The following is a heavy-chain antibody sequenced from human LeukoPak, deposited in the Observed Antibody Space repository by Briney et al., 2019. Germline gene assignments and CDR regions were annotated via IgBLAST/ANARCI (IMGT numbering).Heavy chain of an antibody. CDR3: ARVDVGVLDAPPTTLPDYYGMDV. CDR1: GYTFIRYG. CDR2: ISGYYDDA. D-gene: IGHD2-2*01. V-gene: IGHV1-18*01. J-gene: IGHJ6*02. Sequence: GASVTVSCKASGYTFIRYGISWVRQAHGQGLERVGWISGYYDDANYAQKLQGRVTMTTDTSTSTAYMELRSLRSDDTAVYYCARVDVGVLDAPPTTLPDYYGMDVWGQGTTVTVSS.